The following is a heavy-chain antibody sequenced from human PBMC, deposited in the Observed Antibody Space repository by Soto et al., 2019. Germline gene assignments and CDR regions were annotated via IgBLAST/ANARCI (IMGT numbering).Heavy chain of an antibody. CDR3: AGGMERAKSGY. V-gene: IGHV4-34*01. D-gene: IGHD5-18*01. CDR2: VSHTEGT. CDR1: SGSLNVDY. Sequence: PSETLSLTCAVYSGSLNVDYWTWIRQPPGKGLEWIGEVSHTEGTRYSSSLKSRVTISVDTSKNQFSLTLTSLTAADTAVYYCAGGMERAKSGYWGRGTLVTVSS. J-gene: IGHJ4*02.